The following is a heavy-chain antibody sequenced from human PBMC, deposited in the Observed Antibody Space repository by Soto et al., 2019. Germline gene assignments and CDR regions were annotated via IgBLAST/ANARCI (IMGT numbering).Heavy chain of an antibody. Sequence: EVQLVESGGGLVQPGRSLRLSCAASGFTFDDYAMHWVRQAPGKGLEWVSGISWNSGSIGYADSVKGRFTISRDNAKNSLYLQMNSLRAEDTALYYCAKFRGHQPLQNPEGYSSSWYGPYYYGMDVWGQGTTVTVSS. D-gene: IGHD6-13*01. V-gene: IGHV3-9*01. J-gene: IGHJ6*02. CDR2: ISWNSGSI. CDR1: GFTFDDYA. CDR3: AKFRGHQPLQNPEGYSSSWYGPYYYGMDV.